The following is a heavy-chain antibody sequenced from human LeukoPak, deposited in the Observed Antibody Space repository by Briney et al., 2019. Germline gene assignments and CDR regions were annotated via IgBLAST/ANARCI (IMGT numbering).Heavy chain of an antibody. CDR2: ISSSSSYI. V-gene: IGHV3-21*01. CDR1: GFTFSSYS. J-gene: IGHJ4*02. D-gene: IGHD5-12*01. CDR3: ARDWVEMATIFDY. Sequence: PGGSLRLSCAASGFTFSSYSMNWVRQAPGKGLEWVSSISSSSSYIYYADSVKGRFTISRDNAKNSLYLQMNSLRAEDTAVYYCARDWVEMATIFDYWSQGTLVTVSS.